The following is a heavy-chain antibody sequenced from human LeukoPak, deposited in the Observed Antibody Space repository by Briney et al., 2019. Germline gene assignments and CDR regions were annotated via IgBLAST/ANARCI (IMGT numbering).Heavy chain of an antibody. D-gene: IGHD2-15*01. V-gene: IGHV4-31*03. J-gene: IGHJ5*02. CDR1: GGSFSSCCYY. CDR2: ICYSGST. CDR3: ARALYSSSFDP. Sequence: PSETLSLTCTVSGGSFSSCCYYWSWIRQDPGKGLVGVGCICYSGSTYYDPSHKSRVTISVDTSKNQYSLKLSSMTAADTAVYYWARALYSSSFDPWGQGTLVTVSS.